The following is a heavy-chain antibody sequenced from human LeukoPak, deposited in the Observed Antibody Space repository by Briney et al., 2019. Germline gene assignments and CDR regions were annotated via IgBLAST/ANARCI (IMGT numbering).Heavy chain of an antibody. CDR3: VRRGDASSGWGDHDY. J-gene: IGHJ4*02. V-gene: IGHV3-23*01. Sequence: GGSLRLSCAASGFSFSNYAMSWVRQAPARGPEWVSSIRGGGETFYADSVKGRFTISRDNSKNMLHLQMSSLTGEDTALYYCVRRGDASSGWGDHDYWGQGALVTVSS. CDR1: GFSFSNYA. D-gene: IGHD6-19*01. CDR2: IRGGGET.